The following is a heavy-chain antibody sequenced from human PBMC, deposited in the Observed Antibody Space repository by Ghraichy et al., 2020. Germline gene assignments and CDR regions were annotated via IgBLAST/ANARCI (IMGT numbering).Heavy chain of an antibody. Sequence: ASVKVSCKASGYTFTSYAMHWVRQAPGQRLEWMGWINAGNGNTKYSQKFQGRVTITRDTSASTAYMELSSLRSEDTAVYYCARGPRLDYGDYVFGYWGQGTLVTVSS. J-gene: IGHJ4*02. CDR1: GYTFTSYA. V-gene: IGHV1-3*01. CDR3: ARGPRLDYGDYVFGY. CDR2: INAGNGNT. D-gene: IGHD4-17*01.